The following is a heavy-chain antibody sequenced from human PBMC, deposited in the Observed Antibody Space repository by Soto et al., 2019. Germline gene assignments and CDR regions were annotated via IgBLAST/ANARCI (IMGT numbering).Heavy chain of an antibody. CDR3: ARALSITGTTLGYYYGMDV. Sequence: LRLSCAASGFTFSSYWMSWVRQAPGKGLEWVANIKQDVSKKYYVDSVKGRFTISRDNSKNSLYLQMNSLRAEDTAVYYCARALSITGTTLGYYYGMDVWGQGTTVTVSS. V-gene: IGHV3-7*03. CDR1: GFTFSSYW. J-gene: IGHJ6*02. CDR2: IKQDVSKK. D-gene: IGHD1-7*01.